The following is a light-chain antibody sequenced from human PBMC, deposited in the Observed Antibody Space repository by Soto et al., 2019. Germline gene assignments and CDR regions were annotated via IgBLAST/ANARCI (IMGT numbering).Light chain of an antibody. CDR3: CSYTGSYTLV. V-gene: IGLV2-11*01. Sequence: QSALTQPRSVSGSPAQSVTISCTGTSSDVGGYNYVSWYQQHPGKAPKLMIYDVSKRPSGVPDRFSGSKSGNTASLTISGLQAEDEADYSCCSYTGSYTLVFGGGTKVTV. CDR2: DVS. CDR1: SSDVGGYNY. J-gene: IGLJ3*02.